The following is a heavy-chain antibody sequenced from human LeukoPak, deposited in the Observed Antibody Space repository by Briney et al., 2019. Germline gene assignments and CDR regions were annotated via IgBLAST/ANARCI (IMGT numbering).Heavy chain of an antibody. CDR3: ARVRHSSGWYGDYFDY. D-gene: IGHD6-19*01. J-gene: IGHJ4*02. CDR1: GFTFSSYE. Sequence: GGSPRLSCAASGFTFSSYEMNWVRQAPGKGLEWVSYISSSGSTIYYADSVKGRFTISRDNAKNSLYLQMNSLRAEDTAVYYCARVRHSSGWYGDYFDYWGQGTLVTVSS. CDR2: ISSSGSTI. V-gene: IGHV3-48*03.